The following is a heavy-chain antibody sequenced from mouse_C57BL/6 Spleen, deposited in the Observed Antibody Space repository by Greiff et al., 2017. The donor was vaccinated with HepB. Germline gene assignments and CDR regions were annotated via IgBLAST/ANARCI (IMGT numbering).Heavy chain of an antibody. D-gene: IGHD2-2*01. J-gene: IGHJ4*01. CDR1: GYTVTDHT. CDR3: ARPLFYYGYDDAMDY. V-gene: IGHV1-78*01. CDR2: IYPRDGST. Sequence: VQLQQSDAELVKPGASVKISCKVSGYTVTDHTIHWMKQRPEQGLEWIGYIYPRDGSTKYNEKFKGKATLTADKSSSTAYMKLNSLTSEDSAVYSFARPLFYYGYDDAMDYWGQGTSVTVSS.